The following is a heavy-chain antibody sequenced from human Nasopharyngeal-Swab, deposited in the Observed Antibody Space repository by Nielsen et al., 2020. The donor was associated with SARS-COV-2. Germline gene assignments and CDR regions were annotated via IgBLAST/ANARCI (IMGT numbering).Heavy chain of an antibody. J-gene: IGHJ6*03. CDR2: VYYTGST. V-gene: IGHV4-39*01. Sequence: WIRQPPGKGLQWIGSVYYTGSTYYNPSLKSRVTISVDTSQDQFSLKLRSATAADTAVYYCARSPHYYYYTDVWGTGTTVTV. CDR3: ARSPHYYYYTDV.